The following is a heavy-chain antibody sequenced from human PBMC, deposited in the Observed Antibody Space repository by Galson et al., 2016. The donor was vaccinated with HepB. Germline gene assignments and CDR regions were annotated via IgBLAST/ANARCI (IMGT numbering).Heavy chain of an antibody. Sequence: SLRLSCAASGFTFNNYAMTWVRQAPGKGLEWVSAISGSGGSAYYADSVKGRFTISRDNSKNTLYLQMNSLRAEDTAVYYCAKANWGYCGGGTCSYFDYWGQGTLLTVSS. CDR1: GFTFNNYA. CDR2: ISGSGGSA. J-gene: IGHJ4*02. CDR3: AKANWGYCGGGTCSYFDY. D-gene: IGHD2-15*01. V-gene: IGHV3-23*01.